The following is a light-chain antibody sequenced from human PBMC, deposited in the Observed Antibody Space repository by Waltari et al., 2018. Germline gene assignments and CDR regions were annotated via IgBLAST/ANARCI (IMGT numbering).Light chain of an antibody. Sequence: ETVMTQSPATLSALPGERVTLSCGASQSISSPLAWYQQKPGQPPRLVIYSASSRATGVPVRFSGSGSGTDFTLTISNLQSEDFAVYYCQQYNNWPLTFGGGTKVEL. J-gene: IGKJ4*01. V-gene: IGKV3-15*01. CDR2: SAS. CDR1: QSISSP. CDR3: QQYNNWPLT.